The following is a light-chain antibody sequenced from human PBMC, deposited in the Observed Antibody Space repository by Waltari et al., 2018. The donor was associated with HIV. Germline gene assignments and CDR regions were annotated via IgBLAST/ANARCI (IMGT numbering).Light chain of an antibody. CDR1: SSNIGAGYD. V-gene: IGLV1-40*01. CDR3: QSYDSSLSGVV. CDR2: GNG. Sequence: QSVLTQPPSVSGAPGQRVTISCTGSSSNIGAGYDVHWYHQLPGTAPKLLIYGNGKRPSGVPDRFSGSKSGTSASLAITGLQAEDEADYYCQSYDSSLSGVVFGGGTKLTVL. J-gene: IGLJ2*01.